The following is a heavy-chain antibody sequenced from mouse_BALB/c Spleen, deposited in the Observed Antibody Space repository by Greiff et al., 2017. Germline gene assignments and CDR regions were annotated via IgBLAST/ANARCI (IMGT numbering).Heavy chain of an antibody. CDR1: GFTFSDYY. V-gene: IGHV5-4*02. J-gene: IGHJ4*01. CDR2: ISDGGSYT. CDR3: ARSYGLRGYAMDY. Sequence: EVMLVESGGGLVKPGGSLKLSCAASGFTFSDYYMYWVRQTPEKRLEWVATISDGGSYTYYPDSVKGRFTISRDNAKNNLYLQMSSLKSEDTAMYYCARSYGLRGYAMDYWGQGTSVTVSS. D-gene: IGHD3-1*01.